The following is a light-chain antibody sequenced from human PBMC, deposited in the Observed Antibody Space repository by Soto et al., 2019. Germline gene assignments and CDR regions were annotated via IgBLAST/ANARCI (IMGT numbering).Light chain of an antibody. J-gene: IGKJ4*01. V-gene: IGKV3-15*01. Sequence: EIVMTQSPGTLAVSPGERATLSCRASQSVSSNLAWYQQKPGQAPRLLIYGASTRATGIPARFSGSGSGTEFTLTISSLQSEDFAVYYCQQYNNWPPHTFGGGTKVDIK. CDR1: QSVSSN. CDR2: GAS. CDR3: QQYNNWPPHT.